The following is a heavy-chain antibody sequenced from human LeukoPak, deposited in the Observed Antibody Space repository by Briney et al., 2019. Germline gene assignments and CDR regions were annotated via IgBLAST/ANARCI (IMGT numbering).Heavy chain of an antibody. D-gene: IGHD2-21*02. CDR1: GGSISSYF. CDR2: IYYSGST. CDR3: ARRKGGDFIDN. J-gene: IGHJ4*02. Sequence: PSETLSLTCTVSGGSISSYFWSWIRQPPGKGLEWIGYIYYSGSTYYNPSLKSRVTISVDTSKNQLSLKLSSVTAADTAVYYCARRKGGDFIDNWGQGALVTVSS. V-gene: IGHV4-59*06.